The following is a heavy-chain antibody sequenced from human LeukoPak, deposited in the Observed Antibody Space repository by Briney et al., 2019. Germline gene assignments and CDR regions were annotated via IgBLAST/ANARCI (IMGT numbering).Heavy chain of an antibody. J-gene: IGHJ4*02. V-gene: IGHV3-23*01. CDR1: GFTFSSYA. D-gene: IGHD6-13*01. CDR3: AKDFLSSAYSSSWYLDY. CDR2: ISGSGGST. Sequence: GGSLRLSCAASGFTFSSYAMSWVRQAPGKGPEWVSGISGSGGSTYYADSVKGRFTISRDNSKNTLYLQMNSLRAEDTAVYYCAKDFLSSAYSSSWYLDYWGQGTLVTVSS.